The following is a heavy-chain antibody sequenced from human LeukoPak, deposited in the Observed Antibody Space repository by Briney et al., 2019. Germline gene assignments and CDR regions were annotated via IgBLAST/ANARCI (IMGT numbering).Heavy chain of an antibody. CDR1: GGSVSSGSYY. Sequence: SETLSLTCTVSGGSVSSGSYYWSWIRQPPGKGLEWIGYIYYSGSTNYNPSLKSRVTISVDTSKNQFSLKLSSVTAADTAVYYCARGVTLGYDFWSGYYGDYYGMDVWGQGTTVTVSS. J-gene: IGHJ6*02. CDR2: IYYSGST. CDR3: ARGVTLGYDFWSGYYGDYYGMDV. D-gene: IGHD3-3*01. V-gene: IGHV4-61*01.